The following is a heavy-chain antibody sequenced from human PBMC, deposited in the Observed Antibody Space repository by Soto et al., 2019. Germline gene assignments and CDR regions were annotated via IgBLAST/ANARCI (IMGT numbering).Heavy chain of an antibody. V-gene: IGHV1-69*13. CDR1: GGTFSSYG. CDR2: IIPIFGTA. D-gene: IGHD2-15*01. Sequence: ASVKVSCKASGGTFSSYGISWVRQARGQGVEWMGGIIPIFGTANYAQKFQGRVTITADDSTSTAYMALRSLRSEDTAVYYCARESRYCSGGSCYFLPGIDYWGQGTLVTVS. J-gene: IGHJ4*02. CDR3: ARESRYCSGGSCYFLPGIDY.